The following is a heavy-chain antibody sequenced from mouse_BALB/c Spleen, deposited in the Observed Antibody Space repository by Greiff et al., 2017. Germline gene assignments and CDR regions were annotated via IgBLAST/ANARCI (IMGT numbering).Heavy chain of an antibody. Sequence: EVKVVESGGGLVQPGGSRKLSCAASGFTFSSFGMHWVRQAPEKGLEWVAYISSGSSTIYYADTVKGRFTISRDNPKNTLFLQMTSLRSEDTAMYYCARPDGYYAYAMDYWGQGTSVTVSS. J-gene: IGHJ4*01. D-gene: IGHD2-3*01. CDR1: GFTFSSFG. CDR3: ARPDGYYAYAMDY. V-gene: IGHV5-17*02. CDR2: ISSGSSTI.